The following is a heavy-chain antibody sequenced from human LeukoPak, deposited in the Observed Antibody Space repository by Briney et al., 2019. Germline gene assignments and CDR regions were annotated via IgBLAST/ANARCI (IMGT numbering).Heavy chain of an antibody. Sequence: GGSLRLSCAASGFTFSSYAMHWVRQAPGKRLEWVAVIWYDGSNDYYADSVKGRFSISRDNSKNMVLLQMNSLRAEDTAVYYCAREAVCSGGSCYRGPFDIWGQGTMVTVSS. CDR1: GFTFSSYA. D-gene: IGHD2-15*01. CDR2: IWYDGSND. CDR3: AREAVCSGGSCYRGPFDI. V-gene: IGHV3-33*01. J-gene: IGHJ3*02.